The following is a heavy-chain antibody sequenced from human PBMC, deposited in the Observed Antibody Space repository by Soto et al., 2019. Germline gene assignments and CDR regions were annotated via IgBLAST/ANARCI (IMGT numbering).Heavy chain of an antibody. J-gene: IGHJ4*02. CDR2: ISGSGGST. CDR1: GFTFSSYA. D-gene: IGHD2-2*01. Sequence: GGSLRLSCAASGFTFSSYAMSWVRQAPGKGLEWVSAISGSGGSTYYADSVKGRFTISRDNSKNTLYLQMNSLRAEDTAVYYCAKDDFGVGGDIVVVPAAMPRDPVDYWGQGTLVTVSS. V-gene: IGHV3-23*01. CDR3: AKDDFGVGGDIVVVPAAMPRDPVDY.